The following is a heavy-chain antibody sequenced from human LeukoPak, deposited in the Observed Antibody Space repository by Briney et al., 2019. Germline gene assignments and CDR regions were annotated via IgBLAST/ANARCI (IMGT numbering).Heavy chain of an antibody. J-gene: IGHJ4*02. CDR2: INPNSGGT. Sequence: ASVKVSCKASGYAFTDYYMHWVRQAPGQGLEWMGWINPNSGGTNYAQKFQGRVTMTRDTPISTAYMELSRLRSDDTAVYFCAVTTVTTDDYWGQGTLVTVSS. V-gene: IGHV1-2*02. CDR3: AVTTVTTDDY. D-gene: IGHD4-17*01. CDR1: GYAFTDYY.